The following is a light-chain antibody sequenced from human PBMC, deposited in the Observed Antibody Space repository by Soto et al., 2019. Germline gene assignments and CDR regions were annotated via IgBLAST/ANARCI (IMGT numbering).Light chain of an antibody. V-gene: IGLV2-14*01. CDR2: EVS. J-gene: IGLJ1*01. CDR1: SSDVGGYNY. Sequence: QSALTQPASVSGSPGQSITISCTGTSSDVGGYNYVSWYQQHPGKAPKLMIYEVSNRPSGVSNRFSGSKSGNTASLTISGLQAEDEADYYCSSHTSNSTLYVFGTGTKVTVL. CDR3: SSHTSNSTLYV.